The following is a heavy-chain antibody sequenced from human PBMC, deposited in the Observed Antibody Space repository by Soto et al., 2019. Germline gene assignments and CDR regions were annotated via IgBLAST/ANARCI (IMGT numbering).Heavy chain of an antibody. J-gene: IGHJ3*02. Sequence: GASVKVSCKASGYTFTSYGIGWVRQAPGQGLEWMGWISAYNGNTNYAQKLQGRVTMTTDTSTSTAYMELRSLRSDDTAVYYCAREIRYYDSSDYYAIDAFDIWGQGTMVTVSS. V-gene: IGHV1-18*01. CDR3: AREIRYYDSSDYYAIDAFDI. D-gene: IGHD3-22*01. CDR2: ISAYNGNT. CDR1: GYTFTSYG.